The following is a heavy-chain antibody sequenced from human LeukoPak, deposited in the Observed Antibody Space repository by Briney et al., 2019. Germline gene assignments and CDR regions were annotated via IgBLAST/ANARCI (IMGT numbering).Heavy chain of an antibody. Sequence: SETLSLTCAVSGYSITSGYYWGWSRQPRGKALEWITSMYHSGNTYYNPSLKSRVTISIDTSKKQFSLKLSSVTAADTAVYYCARMADWPWAYFDYWGQGNLVTVSS. V-gene: IGHV4-38-2*01. J-gene: IGHJ4*02. CDR1: GYSITSGYY. CDR3: ARMADWPWAYFDY. D-gene: IGHD3-9*01. CDR2: MYHSGNT.